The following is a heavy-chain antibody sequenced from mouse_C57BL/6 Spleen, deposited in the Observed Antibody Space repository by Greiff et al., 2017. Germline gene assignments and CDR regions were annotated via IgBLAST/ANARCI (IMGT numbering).Heavy chain of an antibody. CDR2: IWSGGST. CDR3: ARKDYDYDWFAY. CDR1: GFSLTSYG. D-gene: IGHD2-4*01. J-gene: IGHJ3*01. V-gene: IGHV2-2*01. Sequence: QVQLKESGPGLVQPSQSLSITCTVSGFSLTSYGVHWVRQSPGKGLEWLGVIWSGGSTDYNAAFISRLSISKDNSKSQVFFKMNSLQADDTAIYYCARKDYDYDWFAYWGQGTLVTVSA.